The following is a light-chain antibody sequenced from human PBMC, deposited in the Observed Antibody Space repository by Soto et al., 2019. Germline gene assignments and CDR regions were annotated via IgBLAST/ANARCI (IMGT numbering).Light chain of an antibody. J-gene: IGLJ1*01. CDR1: SSDVGAYDY. V-gene: IGLV2-14*03. CDR3: SSYTSSSTRV. Sequence: QSVLTQPASVSGFPGQSSTISCTGTSSDVGAYDYVSWYQQHPDKAPKLMIYEVSNRPSGVSNRFSGSKSVNTATLTISGLQADDEADCYCSSYTSSSTRVFGTGTKVTV. CDR2: EVS.